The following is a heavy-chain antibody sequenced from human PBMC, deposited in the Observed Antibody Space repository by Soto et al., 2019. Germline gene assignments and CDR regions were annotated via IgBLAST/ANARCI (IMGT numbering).Heavy chain of an antibody. CDR1: GGSFSSSNW. J-gene: IGHJ4*02. D-gene: IGHD6-19*01. Sequence: SETLSLTCAVYGGSFSSSNWWSWVRQPPGKGLEWIGEIYHSGSTNYNPSLKSRVTISVDKSKNQFSLKLSSVTAADTAVYYCARVAVAGTRVDYWGQGTLVTVSS. CDR2: IYHSGST. CDR3: ARVAVAGTRVDY. V-gene: IGHV4-4*02.